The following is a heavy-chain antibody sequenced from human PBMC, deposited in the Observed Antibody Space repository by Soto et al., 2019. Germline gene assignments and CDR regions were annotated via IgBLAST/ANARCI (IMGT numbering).Heavy chain of an antibody. CDR2: IKQDGSEK. CDR3: ARDRPSVVDSGYDLYYYYYMDV. CDR1: GFTFSSYW. V-gene: IGHV3-7*01. D-gene: IGHD5-12*01. Sequence: GGSLRLSCAASGFTFSSYWMSWVRQAPGKGLEWVANIKQDGSEKYYVDSVKGRFTISRDNAKNSLYLQMNSLRAEDTAVYYCARDRPSVVDSGYDLYYYYYMDVWGKGTTVTVSS. J-gene: IGHJ6*03.